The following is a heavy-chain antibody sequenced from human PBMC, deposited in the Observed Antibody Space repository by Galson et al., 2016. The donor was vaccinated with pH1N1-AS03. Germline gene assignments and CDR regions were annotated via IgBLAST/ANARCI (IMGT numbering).Heavy chain of an antibody. V-gene: IGHV4-4*07. CDR2: IYTSGST. D-gene: IGHD3-3*01. CDR1: GGSINSYY. Sequence: LSLTCSVSGGSINSYYWNWIRQPAGKGLEWIGRIYTSGSTNYNPSLKSRVTILVDTSKNQFSLNLSSVTAADTAVYYCARDPEKYDFWSGYLRGMDVWGQGTTVTVSS. J-gene: IGHJ6*02. CDR3: ARDPEKYDFWSGYLRGMDV.